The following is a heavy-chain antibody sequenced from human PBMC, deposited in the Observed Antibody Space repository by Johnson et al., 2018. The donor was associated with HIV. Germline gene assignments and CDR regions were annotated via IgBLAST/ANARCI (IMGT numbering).Heavy chain of an antibody. V-gene: IGHV3-30*02. CDR1: RFTFSSYG. Sequence: VQLVESGGGVVQPGGSLRLSCAASRFTFSSYGMHWVRQAPGKGLEWVTFIRYDGSEKYFADSVKGRFTISRDNSKNTLYLQISSLRLEDTALYYCAKDLDGDYEPVGAFDIWGQGTMVTVSS. CDR2: IRYDGSEK. D-gene: IGHD4-17*01. J-gene: IGHJ3*02. CDR3: AKDLDGDYEPVGAFDI.